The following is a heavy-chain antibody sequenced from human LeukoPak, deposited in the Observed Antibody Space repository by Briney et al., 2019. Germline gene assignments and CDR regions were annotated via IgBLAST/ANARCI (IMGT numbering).Heavy chain of an antibody. CDR1: GGSFSGYY. CDR2: INHSGST. D-gene: IGHD2-2*01. CDR3: ARGLRVPAATNWFDP. J-gene: IGHJ5*02. V-gene: IGHV4-34*01. Sequence: EASETLSLTCAVYGGSFSGYYWSWIRQPPGKGLEWIGEINHSGSTNYNPSLKSRVTISVDTSKNQFSLKLSSVTAADTAVYYCARGLRVPAATNWFDPWGQGTLVTVSS.